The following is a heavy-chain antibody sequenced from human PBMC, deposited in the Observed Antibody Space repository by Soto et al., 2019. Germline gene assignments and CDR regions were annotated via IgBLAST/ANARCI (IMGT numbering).Heavy chain of an antibody. Sequence: PGGSLRLSCAASGFTFSGYAMHWVRQAPGKGLEWVAVISSDDSNKDSADSVKGRFTISRDNSKNTLYLQMNSLRAEDTAVYYYARTYPNYFASWGQGTLVTVSS. CDR1: GFTFSGYA. CDR2: ISSDDSNK. V-gene: IGHV3-30*04. J-gene: IGHJ4*02. CDR3: ARTYPNYFAS.